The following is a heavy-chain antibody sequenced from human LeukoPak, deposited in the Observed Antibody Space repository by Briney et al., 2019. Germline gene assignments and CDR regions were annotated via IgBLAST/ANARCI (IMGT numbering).Heavy chain of an antibody. CDR1: GGSFSGYY. J-gene: IGHJ4*02. D-gene: IGHD3-22*01. V-gene: IGHV4-59*01. Sequence: TSETLSLTCAVYGGSFSGYYWSWIRQPPGKGLEWIGYIYYSGSTNYNPSLKSRVTISVDTSKNQFSLKLSSVTAADTAMYYCARGPHSSGYKFWGQGTLVTVSS. CDR3: ARGPHSSGYKF. CDR2: IYYSGST.